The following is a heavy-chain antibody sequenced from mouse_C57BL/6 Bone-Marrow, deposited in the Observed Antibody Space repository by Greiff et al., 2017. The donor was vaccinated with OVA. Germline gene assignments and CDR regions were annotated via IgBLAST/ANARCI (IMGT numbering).Heavy chain of an antibody. J-gene: IGHJ2*01. V-gene: IGHV1-61*01. CDR2: IYPSDSET. CDR3: ARLGEYDYDWGY. Sequence: QVQLQQPGAELVRPGSSVKLSCTASGYTFTSYWMDWVKQSPGQGLEWIGNIYPSDSETHYNQKFTDKATLTVDNSSSTAYLQLSSLTSEDSAVXYWARLGEYDYDWGYWGQGTTLTVS. D-gene: IGHD2-4*01. CDR1: GYTFTSYW.